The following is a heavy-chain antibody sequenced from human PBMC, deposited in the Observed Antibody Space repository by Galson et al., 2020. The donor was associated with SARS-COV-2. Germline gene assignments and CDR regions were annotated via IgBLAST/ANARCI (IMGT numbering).Heavy chain of an antibody. CDR3: ATKDYDRSGDYDH. CDR1: GYIFTKYW. CDR2: IYPGDSDT. J-gene: IGHJ4*02. Sequence: HGESLKISCKGSGYIFTKYWIGWVRQMPGKGLELMGIIYPGDSDTRYSPSFQGQVTMSVDKSISTAYLQWSSLRASDTAKYFCATKDYDRSGDYDHWGQGTQVTVSS. V-gene: IGHV5-51*01. D-gene: IGHD3-22*01.